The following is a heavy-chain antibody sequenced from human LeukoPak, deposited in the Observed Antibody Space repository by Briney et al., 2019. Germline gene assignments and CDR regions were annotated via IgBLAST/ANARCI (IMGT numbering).Heavy chain of an antibody. CDR2: IKEDGTEK. CDR1: GFTFSSYW. J-gene: IGHJ6*03. D-gene: IGHD6-13*01. Sequence: GGSLRLSCAASGFTFSSYWMSWVRQAPGKGLEWVANIKEDGTEKYYVDSVKGRVTISRDNAKNSLYLQMNSLRAEDTAVYYCARVLAAAAIYYMDVWGKGTTVTVSS. CDR3: ARVLAAAAIYYMDV. V-gene: IGHV3-7*01.